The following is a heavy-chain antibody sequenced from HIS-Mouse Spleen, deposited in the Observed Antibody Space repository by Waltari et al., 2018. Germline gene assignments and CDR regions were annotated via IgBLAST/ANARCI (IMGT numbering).Heavy chain of an antibody. J-gene: IGHJ4*02. V-gene: IGHV3-30*18. CDR1: VFAFSRFG. CDR2: ISYDGSNK. D-gene: IGHD6-19*01. CDR3: AKASSGWLDY. Sequence: QVQLVESGGGVVKPGRSLSLSCAASVFAFSRFGLPGVREAPGKGLGWVAVISYDGSNKYYADSVKGRFTISRDNSKNTLYLQMNSLRAEDTAVYYCAKASSGWLDYWGQGTLVTVSS.